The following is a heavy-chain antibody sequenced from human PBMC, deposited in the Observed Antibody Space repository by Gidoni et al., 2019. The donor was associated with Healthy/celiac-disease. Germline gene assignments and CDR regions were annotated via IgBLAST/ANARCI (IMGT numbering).Heavy chain of an antibody. D-gene: IGHD1-26*01. J-gene: IGHJ3*02. CDR2: ISGSGGST. Sequence: EVQLLESGGGLGQPGGSLRLSCAASGCTFSSYAMSWVRQAPGKGLEWVSAISGSGGSTYYADSVKGRFTISRDNSKNTLYLQMNSLRAEDTAVYYCAKDSERYWDRGVDAFDIWGQGTMVTVSS. CDR1: GCTFSSYA. CDR3: AKDSERYWDRGVDAFDI. V-gene: IGHV3-23*01.